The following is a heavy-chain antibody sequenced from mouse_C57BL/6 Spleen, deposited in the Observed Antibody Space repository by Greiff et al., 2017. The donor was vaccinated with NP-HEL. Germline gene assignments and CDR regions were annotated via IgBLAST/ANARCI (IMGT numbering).Heavy chain of an antibody. CDR3: ARVRGDGAY. D-gene: IGHD3-3*01. V-gene: IGHV3-6*01. J-gene: IGHJ3*01. Sequence: EVQLKESGPGLVKPSQSLSLTCSVTGYSITSGYYWNWIRQFPGNKLEWMGYISYDGSNNYNPSLKNRISITRDTSKNQFFLKLNSVTTEDTATYYCARVRGDGAYWGQGTLVTVSA. CDR1: GYSITSGYY. CDR2: ISYDGSN.